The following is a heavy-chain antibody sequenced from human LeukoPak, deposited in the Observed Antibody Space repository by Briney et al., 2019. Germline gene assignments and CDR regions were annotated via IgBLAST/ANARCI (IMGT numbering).Heavy chain of an antibody. V-gene: IGHV1-18*01. CDR3: AKKAAAGTHWFDP. CDR2: IIAYNGNT. Sequence: SVKASCKASGYTFTSYGISGVRQAPGQGLEWMGWIIAYNGNTNYGQKLQGRVTMTTDTSPSRGYMELRSLRSDDTAVYYCAKKAAAGTHWFDPGGQGTLVTVSS. CDR1: GYTFTSYG. J-gene: IGHJ5*02. D-gene: IGHD6-13*01.